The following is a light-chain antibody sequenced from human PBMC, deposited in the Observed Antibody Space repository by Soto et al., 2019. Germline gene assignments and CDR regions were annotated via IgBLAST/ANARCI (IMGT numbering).Light chain of an antibody. V-gene: IGLV2-11*01. Sequence: QSALTQPRSVSGSPGQSVAISCTGTSSDVGGYNYVSWYQQHPGKAPKLMIFDVSKRPSGVPDRFSGSKSGNTASLTISGLQAEDEADYSCCSYAGNFDVFGSGTKVTVL. CDR1: SSDVGGYNY. CDR2: DVS. J-gene: IGLJ1*01. CDR3: CSYAGNFDV.